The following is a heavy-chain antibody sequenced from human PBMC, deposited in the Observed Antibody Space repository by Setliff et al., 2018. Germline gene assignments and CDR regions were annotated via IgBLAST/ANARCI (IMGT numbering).Heavy chain of an antibody. V-gene: IGHV3-73*01. D-gene: IGHD5-18*01. CDR2: IRGRTDNYAT. CDR1: GFSFCGSA. CDR3: TFARDGYDVFDI. J-gene: IGHJ3*02. Sequence: PGGSLSLSCAASGFSFCGSAVYWVRQASVKGLEWIGRIRGRTDNYATAYAASVRGRFTISRDDSKNTAYLQMNSLKTEDTAVYYCTFARDGYDVFDIWGQGTMVTVSS.